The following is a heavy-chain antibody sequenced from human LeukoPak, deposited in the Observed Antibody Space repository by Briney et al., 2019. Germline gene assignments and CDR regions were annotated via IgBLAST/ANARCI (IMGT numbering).Heavy chain of an antibody. Sequence: PGGSLRLSCAASGFTFSSYWMHWVRQAPGKGLVWVSRIESDGSSTIYADSVKGRFTISRDNAKNTLYLQMNSLRAEDTAVYYCARDSPYAYYGLDVRGQGTTVTVSS. CDR3: ARDSPYAYYGLDV. CDR1: GFTFSSYW. CDR2: IESDGSST. D-gene: IGHD4-17*01. V-gene: IGHV3-74*01. J-gene: IGHJ6*02.